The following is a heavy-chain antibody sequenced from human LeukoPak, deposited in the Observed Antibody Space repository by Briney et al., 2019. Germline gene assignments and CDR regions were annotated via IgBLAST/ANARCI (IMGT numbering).Heavy chain of an antibody. CDR1: GFTFSSYS. J-gene: IGHJ4*02. CDR2: ISSSSSTI. CDR3: ARETQWYSGYGAQVDY. Sequence: PGGSLRLSCAASGFTFSSYSMNWVRQPLGKGLEWVSYISSSSSTIYYADSVKGRFTISRDNAKNSLYLQMNSLRAEDTAVYYCARETQWYSGYGAQVDYWGQGTLVTVSS. V-gene: IGHV3-48*01. D-gene: IGHD5-12*01.